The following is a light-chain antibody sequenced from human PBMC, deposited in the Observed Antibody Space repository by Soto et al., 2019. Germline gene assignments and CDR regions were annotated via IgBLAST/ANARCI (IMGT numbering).Light chain of an antibody. V-gene: IGKV3-20*01. CDR3: QQYGSSPLT. J-gene: IGKJ4*01. CDR2: GAS. CDR1: QSVSSTY. Sequence: DIVLTQSPGTLSLSPGERATLSCRASQSVSSTYLAWYQQNPGQAPRLLIYGASSRATGIPDRFSGGGSGTDSTLTISRLEPEDFAVYYFQQYGSSPLTFGGGTKVEIK.